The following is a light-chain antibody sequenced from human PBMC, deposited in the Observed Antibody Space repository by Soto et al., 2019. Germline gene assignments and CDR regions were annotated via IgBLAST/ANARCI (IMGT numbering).Light chain of an antibody. CDR1: QSLLFSSHNKTF. V-gene: IGKV4-1*01. CDR2: WAS. J-gene: IGKJ4*01. Sequence: DIVMTPSPDSLAVSLGERATIYCKSSQSLLFSSHNKTFLAWYQQKPGQPPKLLVHWASTRDSGVPDRFSGSGSETDFTLTISSLQAADVAVYYCQQYFSTPLTFGGGTKVDIK. CDR3: QQYFSTPLT.